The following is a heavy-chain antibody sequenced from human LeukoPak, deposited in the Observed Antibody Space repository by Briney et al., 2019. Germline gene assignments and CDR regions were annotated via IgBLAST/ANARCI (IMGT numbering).Heavy chain of an antibody. Sequence: PSETLSLTCTVSGGSISSYYWSWIRQPPGKGLEWIGYIYYSGSTNYNPSLKSRVTISVDTSKNQFSLKLSSVTAADTAVYYCARDLSYSGSYKRTDAFDIWGQGTMVTVSS. CDR3: ARDLSYSGSYKRTDAFDI. CDR1: GGSISSYY. V-gene: IGHV4-59*01. D-gene: IGHD1-26*01. CDR2: IYYSGST. J-gene: IGHJ3*02.